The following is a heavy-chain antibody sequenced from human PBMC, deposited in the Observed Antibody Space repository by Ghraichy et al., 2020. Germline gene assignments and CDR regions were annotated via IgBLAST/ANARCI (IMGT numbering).Heavy chain of an antibody. CDR3: ARGRITMVRGHLEPFDY. J-gene: IGHJ4*02. D-gene: IGHD3-10*01. CDR1: GFTFSSYD. Sequence: GGSLRLSCAASGFTFSSYDMHWVRQATGKGLEWVSAIGTAGDTYYPGSVKGRFTISRENAKNSLYLQMNSLRAGDTAVYYCARGRITMVRGHLEPFDYWGQGTLVTVSS. CDR2: IGTAGDT. V-gene: IGHV3-13*04.